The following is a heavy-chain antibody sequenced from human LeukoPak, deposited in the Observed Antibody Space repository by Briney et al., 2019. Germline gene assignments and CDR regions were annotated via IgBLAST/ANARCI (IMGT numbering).Heavy chain of an antibody. CDR2: INPSSGGT. Sequence: ASVKVSCKASGYTFTGYYMYWVRQAPGQGLEWMGWINPSSGGTNYAQKFQGRVTMTRDTSISTAYMELSRLRSDDTAVYYCASGIAVAGTYAFDIWGQGTMVTVSS. CDR1: GYTFTGYY. J-gene: IGHJ3*02. CDR3: ASGIAVAGTYAFDI. V-gene: IGHV1-2*02. D-gene: IGHD6-19*01.